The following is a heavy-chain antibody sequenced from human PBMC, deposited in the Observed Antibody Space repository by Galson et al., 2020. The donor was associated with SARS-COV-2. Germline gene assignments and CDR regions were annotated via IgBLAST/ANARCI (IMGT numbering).Heavy chain of an antibody. J-gene: IGHJ1*01. Sequence: GGSLRLSCAASGFTFSLYAMTWVRQAPGRGLEWVSSVSGTGFGTFYADSVKGRFTIYRDNSRNTLHLQMNSLRAEDTAIYYCVKDYYNFWRGTYYGTEYFQDWGQGTLVSVSS. CDR3: VKDYYNFWRGTYYGTEYFQD. CDR1: GFTFSLYA. D-gene: IGHD3-3*01. CDR2: VSGTGFGT. V-gene: IGHV3-23*01.